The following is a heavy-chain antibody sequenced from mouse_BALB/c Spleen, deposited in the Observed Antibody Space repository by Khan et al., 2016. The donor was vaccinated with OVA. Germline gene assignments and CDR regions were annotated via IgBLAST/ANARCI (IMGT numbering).Heavy chain of an antibody. Sequence: EVELVESGGGLVQPGGSRKLSCAASGFTFSSFGMHWVRQAPEKGLEWVAYISSGSATIYYADTVKGRFTISRDNPKNTLFLQMTSLRSEDTARYYCASSLIPTWYFDVWGGGTTVTVSS. CDR1: GFTFSSFG. CDR2: ISSGSATI. J-gene: IGHJ1*01. D-gene: IGHD2-4*01. V-gene: IGHV5-17*02. CDR3: ASSLIPTWYFDV.